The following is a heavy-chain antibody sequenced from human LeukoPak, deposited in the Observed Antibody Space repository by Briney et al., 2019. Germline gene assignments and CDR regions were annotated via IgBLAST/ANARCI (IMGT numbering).Heavy chain of an antibody. CDR2: IWYDGSNK. D-gene: IGHD6-13*01. CDR1: GFTFSSYG. J-gene: IGHJ4*02. V-gene: IGHV3-33*01. CDR3: ARERAAAGMGY. Sequence: GRSLRLSCAASGFTFSSYGVHWVRQAPGKGLEWVAVIWYDGSNKYYADSVKGRFTISRDNSKNTLYLQMNSLRAEDTAVYYCARERAAAGMGYWGQGTLVTVSS.